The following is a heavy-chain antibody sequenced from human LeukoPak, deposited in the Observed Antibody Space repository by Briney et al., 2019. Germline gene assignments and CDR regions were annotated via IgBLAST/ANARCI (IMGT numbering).Heavy chain of an antibody. D-gene: IGHD6-19*01. CDR2: IYSGGST. J-gene: IGHJ4*02. CDR3: ARVPYSSGWYFDY. V-gene: IGHV3-53*01. Sequence: GGSLRLSCAASGFTVSSNYMSWVRQVPGKGLEWVSVIYSGGSTYYADSVKGRLTISRDNSKNTLYLQMNRLRGEDTAVYYCARVPYSSGWYFDYWGQGTLVTVSS. CDR1: GFTVSSNY.